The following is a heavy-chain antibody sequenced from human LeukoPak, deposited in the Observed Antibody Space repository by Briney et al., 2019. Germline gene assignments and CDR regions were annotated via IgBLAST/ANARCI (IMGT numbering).Heavy chain of an antibody. J-gene: IGHJ4*02. D-gene: IGHD7-27*01. V-gene: IGHV5-51*01. Sequence: GESLKISCKGTGYRFSNYWIGWVRQMPGKGLEWMGIIYPGDSDTRYSPSFQGQVTISADKSISTAYLQWSSLKASDTAMYYCSRTDRTGAPLDYWGQGTLVTVSS. CDR1: GYRFSNYW. CDR3: SRTDRTGAPLDY. CDR2: IYPGDSDT.